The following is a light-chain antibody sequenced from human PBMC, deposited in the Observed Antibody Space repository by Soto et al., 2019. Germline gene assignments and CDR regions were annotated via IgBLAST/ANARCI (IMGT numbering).Light chain of an antibody. CDR1: SSDVGGYNY. J-gene: IGLJ1*01. CDR2: EVS. Sequence: QSSRTHPASVSGSPGQSITISCTGTSSDVGGYNYVSWYQQHPGKAPKLMIYEVSNRPSGVSNRFSGSKSGNTASLTISGLQAEDEADYYCSSYTSSSTRVFGTGTKVTVL. CDR3: SSYTSSSTRV. V-gene: IGLV2-14*01.